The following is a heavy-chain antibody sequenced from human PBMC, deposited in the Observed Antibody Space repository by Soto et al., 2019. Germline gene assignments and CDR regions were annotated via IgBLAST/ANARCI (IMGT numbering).Heavy chain of an antibody. CDR1: GGTFSSYA. D-gene: IGHD3-3*01. Sequence: GASVKVSCKASGGTFSSYAISWVRQAPGQGLEWMGGIIPIFGTANYAQKFQGRVTITADESTSTAYMELSSLRSEDTAVYYCARDSGSVLRFLETYGMDVWGQGTTVTVSS. CDR2: IIPIFGTA. V-gene: IGHV1-69*13. J-gene: IGHJ6*02. CDR3: ARDSGSVLRFLETYGMDV.